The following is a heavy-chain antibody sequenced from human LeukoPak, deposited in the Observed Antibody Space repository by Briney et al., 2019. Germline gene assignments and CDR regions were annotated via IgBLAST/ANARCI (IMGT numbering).Heavy chain of an antibody. J-gene: IGHJ4*02. CDR3: ARDRVDTAMVPFDY. V-gene: IGHV1-69*01. Sequence: SVKVSCKASGGTFSSYAISWVRQAPGQGLEWMGGIIPIFGTANYAQKFQGRVTITADESTSTAYMELSSLRPEDTAVYYCARDRVDTAMVPFDYWGQGTLVTVSS. CDR1: GGTFSSYA. CDR2: IIPIFGTA. D-gene: IGHD5-18*01.